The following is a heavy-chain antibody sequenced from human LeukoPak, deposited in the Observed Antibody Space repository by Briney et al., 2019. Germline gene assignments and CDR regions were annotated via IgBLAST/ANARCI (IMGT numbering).Heavy chain of an antibody. CDR3: ARGSIAARPFGFDYYYYYMDV. Sequence: GGSLTLSCAASGFTFSSYWMSWVRQAPGKGLEWVANIKQDGSEKYYVDSVKGRFTISRDNAKNSLYLQMNSLRAEDTAVYYCARGSIAARPFGFDYYYYYMDVWGKGTTVTVSS. V-gene: IGHV3-7*01. J-gene: IGHJ6*03. D-gene: IGHD6-6*01. CDR1: GFTFSSYW. CDR2: IKQDGSEK.